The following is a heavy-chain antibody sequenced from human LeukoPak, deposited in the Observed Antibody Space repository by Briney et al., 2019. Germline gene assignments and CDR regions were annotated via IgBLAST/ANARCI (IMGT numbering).Heavy chain of an antibody. CDR2: ISAYNGNT. J-gene: IGHJ4*02. CDR3: ARDRAAATQNYFDY. Sequence: GASVNVSCKASGYTFTSYGISWVRQAPGQGLEWMGWISAYNGNTNYAQKLQGRVTMTTDTSTSTAYMELRSLRSDDTAVFYCARDRAAATQNYFDYWGQGTLVTVSS. D-gene: IGHD6-13*01. V-gene: IGHV1-18*01. CDR1: GYTFTSYG.